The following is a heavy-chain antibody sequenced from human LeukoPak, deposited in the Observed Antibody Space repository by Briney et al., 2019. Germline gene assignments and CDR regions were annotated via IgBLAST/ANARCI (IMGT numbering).Heavy chain of an antibody. D-gene: IGHD2-15*01. Sequence: GSLGLSCAASGFPFSSYAMSWVRPAPGKGLEWVSGISGSGGSTYYADSVKGRFTISRDNSKNTLYVQMNSLRAEDTAVYFCAKDGTCSGGACSDAFNIWGQGTMVTVSS. CDR2: ISGSGGST. CDR1: GFPFSSYA. CDR3: AKDGTCSGGACSDAFNI. J-gene: IGHJ3*02. V-gene: IGHV3-23*01.